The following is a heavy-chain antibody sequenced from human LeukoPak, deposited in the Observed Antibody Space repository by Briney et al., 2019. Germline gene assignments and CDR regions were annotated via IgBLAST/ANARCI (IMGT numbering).Heavy chain of an antibody. Sequence: GGSLRLSCAASGFTFSRYAMHWVRQAPGGGLVWVSRIRRDGSSATYADSVKGRFTTSRDNAKNTLYLQMDSLRAEDTAVYYCAGDGGGLGDYWGPGTTVTVSS. CDR1: GFTFSRYA. D-gene: IGHD3/OR15-3a*01. CDR2: IRRDGSSA. J-gene: IGHJ3*01. CDR3: AGDGGGLGDY. V-gene: IGHV3-74*01.